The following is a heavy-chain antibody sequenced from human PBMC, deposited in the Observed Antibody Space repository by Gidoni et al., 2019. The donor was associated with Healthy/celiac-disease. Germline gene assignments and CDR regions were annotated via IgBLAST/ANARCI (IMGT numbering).Heavy chain of an antibody. CDR2: IYYSGST. V-gene: IGHV4-39*01. J-gene: IGHJ3*02. CDR1: GGSISSSSYY. Sequence: QLQLQESGPGLVKPSETLSLTCTVSGGSISSSSYYWGWIRQPPGKGLEWIGSIYYSGSTYYNPSLKSRVTISVDTSKNQFSLKLSSVTAADTAVYYCADFWTGGAFDIWGQGTMVTVSS. CDR3: ADFWTGGAFDI. D-gene: IGHD3-3*01.